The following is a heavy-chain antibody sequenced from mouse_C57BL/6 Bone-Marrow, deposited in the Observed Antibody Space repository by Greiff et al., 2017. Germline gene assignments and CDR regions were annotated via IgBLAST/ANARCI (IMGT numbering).Heavy chain of an antibody. CDR3: TDGNYWYFDV. CDR1: GFNIKDYY. J-gene: IGHJ1*03. CDR2: IDPEDGDT. D-gene: IGHD2-1*01. Sequence: EVQLQQSGAELVRPGASVKLSCTASGFNIKDYYMHWVKQRPEQGLEWIGRIDPEDGDTAYAPKFQGKATMTADTSSNTAYLQLSSLTSEDTAVYYCTDGNYWYFDVWGTGTTVTVSS. V-gene: IGHV14-1*01.